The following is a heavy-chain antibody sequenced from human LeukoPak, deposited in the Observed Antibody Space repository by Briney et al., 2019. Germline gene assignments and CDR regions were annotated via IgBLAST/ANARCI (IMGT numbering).Heavy chain of an antibody. Sequence: GGSLRLSCAASGFIFDDFGMNWVRQVPGKGLEWVSGINWNGGSTGYADSVKGRFTISRDNAKNALYLQMNSLRAEDTALYYSGRASGGSYLYYFDSWGQGILVTVSP. V-gene: IGHV3-20*04. CDR3: GRASGGSYLYYFDS. CDR2: INWNGGST. J-gene: IGHJ4*02. D-gene: IGHD1-26*01. CDR1: GFIFDDFG.